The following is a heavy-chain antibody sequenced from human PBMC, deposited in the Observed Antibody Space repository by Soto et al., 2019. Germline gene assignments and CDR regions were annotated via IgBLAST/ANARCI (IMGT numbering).Heavy chain of an antibody. CDR3: ARAIWFGELLVHDWFDP. V-gene: IGHV4-39*01. CDR2: IYYSGST. D-gene: IGHD3-10*01. Sequence: QLQLQESGPGLVKPSETLSLTCTVSGGSISSSSYYWGWIRQPPGKGLEWIGSIYYSGSTYYNPSLKGRVTISVDTSKNQFSLKLSSVTAADTAVYYCARAIWFGELLVHDWFDPWGQGTLVTVSS. J-gene: IGHJ5*02. CDR1: GGSISSSSYY.